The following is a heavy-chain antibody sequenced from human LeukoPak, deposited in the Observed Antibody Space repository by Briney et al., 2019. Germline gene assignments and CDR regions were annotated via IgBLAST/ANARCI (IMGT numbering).Heavy chain of an antibody. Sequence: PGGTLRLPCAASGFAFSSYSMNWVRQAPGKGLEWVSSISSGSSFKYYADSVKGRFTISRDNAKNSLYLQMSSLRAEDTAVYYCASEYQQSLDYWGQGALVTVSS. CDR3: ASEYQQSLDY. CDR1: GFAFSSYS. J-gene: IGHJ4*02. V-gene: IGHV3-21*01. CDR2: ISSGSSFK. D-gene: IGHD2-2*01.